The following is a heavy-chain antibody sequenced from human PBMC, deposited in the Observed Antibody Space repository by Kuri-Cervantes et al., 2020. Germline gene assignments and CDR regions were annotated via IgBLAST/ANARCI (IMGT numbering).Heavy chain of an antibody. CDR3: ARGPVVYEFDP. V-gene: IGHV4-59*01. J-gene: IGHJ5*02. CDR2: ISYSGST. Sequence: SETLSLTCTVSGSSFSSYYWSWIRQPPGKGLEWIGYISYSGSTNYNPSLKSRVTISVDTSKNQFSLKLSSVTAADTAVYYCARGPVVYEFDPWGQGTLVTGSS. CDR1: GSSFSSYY. D-gene: IGHD2-8*01.